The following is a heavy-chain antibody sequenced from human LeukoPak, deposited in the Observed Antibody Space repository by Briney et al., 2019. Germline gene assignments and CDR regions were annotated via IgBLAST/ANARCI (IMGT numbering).Heavy chain of an antibody. CDR2: TSYDERNK. J-gene: IGHJ4*02. Sequence: GGSLRLSCAASGFTFSSNAMHWVRQALGKGLEWVAATSYDERNKYYGDSVRGRFTISRDNSKNTLYLQMNSLRVEDTALYYCARGWDNNDSSGYSAWGQGTLVAVSS. V-gene: IGHV3-30*04. CDR1: GFTFSSNA. D-gene: IGHD3-22*01. CDR3: ARGWDNNDSSGYSA.